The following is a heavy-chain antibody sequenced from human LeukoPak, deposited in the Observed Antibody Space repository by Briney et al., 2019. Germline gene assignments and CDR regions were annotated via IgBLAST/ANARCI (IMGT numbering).Heavy chain of an antibody. Sequence: ASVEVSCKASGYTFTSYGISWVRQAPGQGLEWMGWISAYNGNTNYAQKLQGRVTMTTDTSTSTAYMELRSLRSDDTAVYYCARDGGYCSSTSCYHFDYWGQGTLVTVSS. D-gene: IGHD2-2*01. V-gene: IGHV1-18*01. J-gene: IGHJ4*02. CDR3: ARDGGYCSSTSCYHFDY. CDR2: ISAYNGNT. CDR1: GYTFTSYG.